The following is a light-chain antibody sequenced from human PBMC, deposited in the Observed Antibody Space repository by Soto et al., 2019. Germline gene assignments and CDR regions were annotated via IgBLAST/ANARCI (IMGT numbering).Light chain of an antibody. J-gene: IGKJ1*01. CDR2: GAS. V-gene: IGKV3-15*01. CDR1: QRVRSN. Sequence: EIVMTQSPATLSVSPGERATLSCRASQRVRSNLAWYQQRPGQAPRLLIYGASTRATNIPDRFSGSGSGTDFPLTITSLQSEDFAVYYCQQYNNWPRTFGQGTKVEIK. CDR3: QQYNNWPRT.